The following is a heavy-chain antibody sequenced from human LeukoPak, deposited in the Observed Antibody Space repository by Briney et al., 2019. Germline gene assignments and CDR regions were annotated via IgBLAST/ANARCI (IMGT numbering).Heavy chain of an antibody. D-gene: IGHD1-26*01. J-gene: IGHJ4*02. CDR1: GGTFSSYA. Sequence: SAKVSCKASGGTFSSYAISWVRQAPGQGLEWMGRIIPIFGTANYAQKFQGRVTITTDESTSTAYMELSSLRSEDTAVYYCAREEGELPRELDYWGQGTLVTVSS. V-gene: IGHV1-69*05. CDR3: AREEGELPRELDY. CDR2: IIPIFGTA.